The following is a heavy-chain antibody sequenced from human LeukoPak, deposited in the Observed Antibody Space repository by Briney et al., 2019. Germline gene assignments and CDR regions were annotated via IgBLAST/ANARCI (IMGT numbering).Heavy chain of an antibody. CDR2: INPNSGST. CDR1: GYTFTGYY. J-gene: IGHJ4*02. Sequence: ASVKVSCKASGYTFTGYYMHWVRQAPGQGLEWMGWINPNSGSTNYAQKFQGRVTMTRDTSISTAYMELSRLRSDDTAVYYCAREYYDFWSGYYWVGFNYWGQGTLVTVSS. D-gene: IGHD3-3*01. CDR3: AREYYDFWSGYYWVGFNY. V-gene: IGHV1-2*02.